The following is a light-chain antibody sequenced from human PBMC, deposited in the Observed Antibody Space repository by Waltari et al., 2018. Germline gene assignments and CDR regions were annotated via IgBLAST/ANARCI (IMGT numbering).Light chain of an antibody. CDR1: SSTVGSYNL. V-gene: IGLV2-23*02. J-gene: IGLJ2*01. CDR3: SSYASTINLL. Sequence: QSALTQPASVSGSPGQSITIPCIGTSSTVGSYNLLSWYQQHPGTAPKLIIYDVNKRPPGVSKRFSGSKSGNTASLTISGLQAEDEADYYCSSYASTINLLFGGGTKLTVL. CDR2: DVN.